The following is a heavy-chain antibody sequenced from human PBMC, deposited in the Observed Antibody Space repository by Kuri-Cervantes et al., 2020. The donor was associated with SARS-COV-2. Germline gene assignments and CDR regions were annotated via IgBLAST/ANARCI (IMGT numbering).Heavy chain of an antibody. CDR2: IYSGGCT. V-gene: IGHV3-66*01. J-gene: IGHJ6*02. Sequence: LSLTWAASGFTVSSNYMSWVRQAPGKGLEWVSGIYSGGCTYYSDSVNGRFTIYRDKSKNTLYLQINSLRAEDTAVYYCARDSYGDIYYYYGMDVWGQGTTVTVSS. CDR1: GFTVSSNY. CDR3: ARDSYGDIYYYYGMDV. D-gene: IGHD4-17*01.